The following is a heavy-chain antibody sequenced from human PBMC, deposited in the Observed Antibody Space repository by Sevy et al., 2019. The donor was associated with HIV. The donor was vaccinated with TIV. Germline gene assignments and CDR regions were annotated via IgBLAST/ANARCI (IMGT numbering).Heavy chain of an antibody. D-gene: IGHD3-22*01. Sequence: ASVKVSCKVSGYTLTKLSMHWVRQAPGKGLEWMGGFDPEDGERIYAQKFQDRITMTEDTSTDTAYMELNSLRSEDTAGYYCASGREYYYGNSGYFDYWGQGTLVTVSS. CDR2: FDPEDGER. V-gene: IGHV1-24*01. CDR3: ASGREYYYGNSGYFDY. CDR1: GYTLTKLS. J-gene: IGHJ4*02.